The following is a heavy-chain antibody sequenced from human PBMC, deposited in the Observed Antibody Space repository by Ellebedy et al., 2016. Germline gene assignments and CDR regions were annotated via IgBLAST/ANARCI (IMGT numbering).Heavy chain of an antibody. CDR2: TYFSGTT. Sequence: SETLSLTXTASGDSISSDDYYWSWVRQPPGKGLEWIGYTYFSGTTYYNPSLKSRLSISVDTSKNQFSLNVTSVTAADTAVYFCATGGVSPSHYLFGLDVWGQGTTVTVSS. J-gene: IGHJ6*02. CDR1: GDSISSDDYY. V-gene: IGHV4-30-4*01. D-gene: IGHD3-16*01. CDR3: ATGGVSPSHYLFGLDV.